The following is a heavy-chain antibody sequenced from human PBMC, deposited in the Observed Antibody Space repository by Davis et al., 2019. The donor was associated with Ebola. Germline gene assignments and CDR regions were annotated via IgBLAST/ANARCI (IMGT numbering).Heavy chain of an antibody. CDR3: AREKEDSGTYRLFDY. Sequence: PGGSLRLSCTVSGGSISSYYWSWIRQPAGKGLEWIGRIYSSGSTNCNPSLKSRVTMSVDTSNNQFSLKLSSVTAADTAAYYCAREKEDSGTYRLFDYWGQGTLVTVSS. CDR2: IYSSGST. D-gene: IGHD1-26*01. V-gene: IGHV4-4*07. CDR1: GGSISSYY. J-gene: IGHJ4*02.